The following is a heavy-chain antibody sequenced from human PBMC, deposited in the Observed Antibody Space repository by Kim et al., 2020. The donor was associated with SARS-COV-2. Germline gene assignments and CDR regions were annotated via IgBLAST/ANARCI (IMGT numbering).Heavy chain of an antibody. CDR1: GGSISSGGYY. Sequence: SETLSLTCTVSGGSISSGGYYWSWIRQHPGKGLEWIGYIYYSGSTYYNPSLKSRVTISVDTSKNQFSLKLSSVTAADTAVYYCARGMVEQQLVSGNWFDPWGQGTLVTVSS. J-gene: IGHJ5*02. CDR2: IYYSGST. V-gene: IGHV4-31*03. D-gene: IGHD6-13*01. CDR3: ARGMVEQQLVSGNWFDP.